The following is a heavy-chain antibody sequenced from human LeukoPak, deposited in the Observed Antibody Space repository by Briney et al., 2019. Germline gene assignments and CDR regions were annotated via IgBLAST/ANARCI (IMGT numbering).Heavy chain of an antibody. D-gene: IGHD2-15*01. CDR3: ARYYCSGGSCYSGTNWFDP. J-gene: IGHJ5*02. CDR2: ISYDGSNK. V-gene: IGHV3-30-3*01. Sequence: GGSLRLSCAASGFTFSSYAMHWVRKAPGKGLEWGAVISYDGSNKYYADSVKGRFTISRDNSKNTLYLQMNSLRAEDTAVYYCARYYCSGGSCYSGTNWFDPWGQGTLVTVSS. CDR1: GFTFSSYA.